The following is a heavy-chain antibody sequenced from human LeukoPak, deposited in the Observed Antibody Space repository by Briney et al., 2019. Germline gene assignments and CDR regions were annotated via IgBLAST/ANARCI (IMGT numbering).Heavy chain of an antibody. V-gene: IGHV1-2*02. D-gene: IGHD3-3*01. J-gene: IGHJ5*02. Sequence: ASVKVSCKASGYTFTGYYMHWVRQAPGQGLEWMGWINPNSGGTNYAQKFQGRVTMTRDTSISTAYMELSRLRSDDTAVYYCARTRITIFGVVIIRKGRWFDPWGQGTLVTVSS. CDR1: GYTFTGYY. CDR3: ARTRITIFGVVIIRKGRWFDP. CDR2: INPNSGGT.